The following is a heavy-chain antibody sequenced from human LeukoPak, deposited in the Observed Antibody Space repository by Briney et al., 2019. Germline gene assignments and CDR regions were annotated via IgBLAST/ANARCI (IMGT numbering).Heavy chain of an antibody. V-gene: IGHV6-1*01. Sequence: SQTLSLTCAISGDSVSSNSVAWNWIRQSSSGVLEWLGRTYYRSKWYNGYAVSVKSRISINPGTSKNQFSLQLNSVTPEDTAVYYCARNRGGAIDYWGQGTLVAVSS. CDR3: ARNRGGAIDY. CDR2: TYYRSKWYN. CDR1: GDSVSSNSVA. J-gene: IGHJ4*02.